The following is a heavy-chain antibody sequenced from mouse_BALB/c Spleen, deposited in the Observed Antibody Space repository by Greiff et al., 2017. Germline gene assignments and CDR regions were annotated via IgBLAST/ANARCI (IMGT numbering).Heavy chain of an antibody. V-gene: IGHV2-9*02. D-gene: IGHD2-2*01. CDR3: AREGYIYAMDY. Sequence: VKLMESGPGLVAPSQSLSITCTVSGFSLTSYGVHWVRQPPGKGLEWLGVIWAGGSTNYNSALMSRLSISKDNSKSQVFLKMNSLQTDDTAMYYCAREGYIYAMDYWGQGTSVTVSS. CDR1: GFSLTSYG. CDR2: IWAGGST. J-gene: IGHJ4*01.